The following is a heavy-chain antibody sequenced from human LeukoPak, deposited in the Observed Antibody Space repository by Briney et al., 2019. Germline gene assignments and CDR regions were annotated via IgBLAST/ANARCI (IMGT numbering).Heavy chain of an antibody. CDR3: ARHAAVEGSSGWSPLWWFDP. Sequence: SETLSLTCTVSGGSIRSYYWSWIRQPPGKGLEWIGYMHHSGSTKHNPYLKSRVTISVDTSKSQFSLKLSSVTAADTAVYYCARHAAVEGSSGWSPLWWFDPWGQGTPVTVSS. D-gene: IGHD6-19*01. J-gene: IGHJ5*02. V-gene: IGHV4-59*08. CDR1: GGSIRSYY. CDR2: MHHSGST.